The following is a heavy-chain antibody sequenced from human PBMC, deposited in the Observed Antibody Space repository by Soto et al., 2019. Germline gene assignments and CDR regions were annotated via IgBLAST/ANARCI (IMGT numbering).Heavy chain of an antibody. CDR3: ARAPRIAAAGTWDYFDY. V-gene: IGHV3-33*01. D-gene: IGHD6-13*01. Sequence: GGSLRLSCAASGFTFSSYGMHWVRQAPGKGLEWVAVIWYDGSNKYYADSVKGRFTISRDNSKNTLYLQMNSLRAEDTAVYYCARAPRIAAAGTWDYFDYWGQGTLVTVSS. CDR2: IWYDGSNK. CDR1: GFTFSSYG. J-gene: IGHJ4*02.